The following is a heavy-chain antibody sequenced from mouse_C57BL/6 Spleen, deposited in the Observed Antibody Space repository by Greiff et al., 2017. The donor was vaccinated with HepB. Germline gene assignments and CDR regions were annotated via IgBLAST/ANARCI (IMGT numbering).Heavy chain of an antibody. Sequence: QVQLKQPGTELVKPGASVKLSCKASGYTFTSYWMHWVKQRPGQGLEWIGNINPSNGGTNYNEKFKSKATLTVDKSSSTAYMQLSSLTSEDSAVYYCARSTGLLLRFDYWGQGTTLTVSS. CDR3: ARSTGLLLRFDY. CDR1: GYTFTSYW. D-gene: IGHD1-1*01. CDR2: INPSNGGT. V-gene: IGHV1-53*01. J-gene: IGHJ2*01.